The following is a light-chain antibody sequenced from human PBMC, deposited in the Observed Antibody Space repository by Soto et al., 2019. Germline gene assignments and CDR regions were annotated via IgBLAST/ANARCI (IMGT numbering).Light chain of an antibody. J-gene: IGKJ1*01. CDR3: QHYNSYSEA. CDR2: KAS. Sequence: DIQMTQSPSTLSGSVGDRVTITCRASQTISSWLAWYQQKPGKAPKLLIYKASTLTSGVPSRFRGSGSGTECTLTISSLQPDDFATYYGQHYNSYSEAFGQGTKVDIK. CDR1: QTISSW. V-gene: IGKV1-5*03.